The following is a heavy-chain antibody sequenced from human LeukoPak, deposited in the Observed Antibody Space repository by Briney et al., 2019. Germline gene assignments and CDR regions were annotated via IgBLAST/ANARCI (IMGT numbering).Heavy chain of an antibody. CDR2: IYSGGST. J-gene: IGHJ4*02. Sequence: GGSLRLSCAASGFTVSSNYMSWVRQAPGKGLEWVPVIYSGGSTYYADSVEGRFIISRDNSRNTVFLEMNNLRVEDTAVYYCARDVRISGSSGTFDYWGQGTLVTVSS. CDR3: ARDVRISGSSGTFDY. CDR1: GFTVSSNY. D-gene: IGHD3-10*01. V-gene: IGHV3-66*01.